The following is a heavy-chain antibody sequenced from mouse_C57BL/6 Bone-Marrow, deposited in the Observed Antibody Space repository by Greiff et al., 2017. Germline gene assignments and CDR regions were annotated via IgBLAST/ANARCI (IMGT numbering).Heavy chain of an antibody. J-gene: IGHJ2*01. CDR1: GYTFTSYG. Sequence: QVQLQQSGAELARPGASVMLSCKASGYTFTSYGISWVKQRTGQGLEWIGEIYPRSGNTYYNEKFKGKATLTADKSSSTAYMALRSLTSEDSAVYFCARAGTTVVADYWGQGTTLTVSS. D-gene: IGHD1-1*01. V-gene: IGHV1-81*01. CDR2: IYPRSGNT. CDR3: ARAGTTVVADY.